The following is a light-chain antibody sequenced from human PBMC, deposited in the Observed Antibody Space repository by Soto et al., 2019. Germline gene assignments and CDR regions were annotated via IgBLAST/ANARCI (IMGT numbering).Light chain of an antibody. V-gene: IGKV3-15*01. CDR3: QQYKNWYT. CDR1: QSVSCA. Sequence: IVMTQSPATLSVSPGERATLSCRASQSVSCALAWYQQKPGQAPRLLIYDTSTRATGIPDRFSGSGSGTYFTLTISSLQFEDFAVYYCQQYKNWYTFGQGTKLEI. J-gene: IGKJ2*01. CDR2: DTS.